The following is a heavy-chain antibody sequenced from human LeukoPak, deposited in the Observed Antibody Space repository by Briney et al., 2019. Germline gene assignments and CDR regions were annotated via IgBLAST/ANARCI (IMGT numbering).Heavy chain of an antibody. D-gene: IGHD5-12*01. CDR2: INPNSGGT. CDR1: GYTFTGYY. J-gene: IGHJ6*02. V-gene: IGHV1-2*04. CDR3: ARGLDIVATDGPYGMDV. Sequence: ASVKVSCKASGYTFTGYYMHWVRQAPGQGLEWMGWINPNSGGTNYAQKFQGWVTMTRDTSISTAYMELSRLRSDDTAVYYCARGLDIVATDGPYGMDVWGQGTTVTVSS.